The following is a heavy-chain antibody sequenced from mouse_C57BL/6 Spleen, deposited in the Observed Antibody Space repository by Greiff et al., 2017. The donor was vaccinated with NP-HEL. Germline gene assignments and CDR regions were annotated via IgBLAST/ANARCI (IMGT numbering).Heavy chain of an antibody. CDR3: ARYYYDYDEAMDY. J-gene: IGHJ4*01. V-gene: IGHV14-2*01. CDR2: IDPEDGET. D-gene: IGHD2-4*01. Sequence: VQLQQSGAELVKPGASVKLSCTASGFNIKDYYMHWVKQRTEQGLEWIGRIDPEDGETKYVPKFQGKATITADTSSNTAYLQLSSLTSEDTAVYYCARYYYDYDEAMDYWGQGTSVTVSS. CDR1: GFNIKDYY.